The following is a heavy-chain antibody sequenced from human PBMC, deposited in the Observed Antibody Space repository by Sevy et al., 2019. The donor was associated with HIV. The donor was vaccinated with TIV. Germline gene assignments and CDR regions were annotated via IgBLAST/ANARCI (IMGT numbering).Heavy chain of an antibody. CDR3: ARTGYSSGWYTNWFDP. V-gene: IGHV4-39*01. CDR1: GGSISSSSYY. Sequence: SETLSLTCTVSGGSISSSSYYWGWIRQPPGKGLEWIGSIYYSGSTYYHPSLKSRVTISVDTSKNQFSLKLSSVTAADTAVYYCARTGYSSGWYTNWFDPWGQGTLVTVSS. J-gene: IGHJ5*02. D-gene: IGHD6-19*01. CDR2: IYYSGST.